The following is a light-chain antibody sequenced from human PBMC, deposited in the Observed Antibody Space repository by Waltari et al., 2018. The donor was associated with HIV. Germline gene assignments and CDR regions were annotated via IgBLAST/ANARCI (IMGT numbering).Light chain of an antibody. CDR3: QEYFSPRRT. CDR2: WGS. J-gene: IGKJ1*01. Sequence: DIVMTQSPDYLSVSVGERATIICRSSESVFSSSSSRDFLDWYQQKPGQSPKVLFYWGSTRESGVPDRFSVSGSGTDFTLTISSLQAEDVAVYFCQEYFSPRRTFGQGTKVEV. CDR1: ESVFSSSSSRDF. V-gene: IGKV4-1*01.